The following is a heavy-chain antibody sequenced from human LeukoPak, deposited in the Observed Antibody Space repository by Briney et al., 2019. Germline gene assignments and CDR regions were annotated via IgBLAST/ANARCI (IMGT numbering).Heavy chain of an antibody. CDR1: GFTFITYS. V-gene: IGHV3-48*02. CDR2: ISGSSNTK. D-gene: IGHD1-26*01. J-gene: IGHJ4*01. Sequence: GGSLRLSCAASGFTFITYSMNWVRQAPGKGLEWVSYISGSSNTKYYADSVKGRFTISRDNAKNSLYLQMNSLRDEDTAVYYCARDLFQWDLGDYWGHGTLVTVSS. CDR3: ARDLFQWDLGDY.